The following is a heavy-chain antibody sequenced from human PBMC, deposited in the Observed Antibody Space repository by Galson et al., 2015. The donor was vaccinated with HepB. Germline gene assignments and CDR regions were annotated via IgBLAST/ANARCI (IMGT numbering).Heavy chain of an antibody. CDR1: GFTFSSYS. CDR2: ISSSSSYI. CDR3: ARDGGCYDSIDAFDI. Sequence: SLRLSCAASGFTFSSYSMNWVRQAPGKGLEWVSSISSSSSYIYYADSVKGRFTISRDNAKNSLYLQMNSLRAEDTAVYYCARDGGCYDSIDAFDIWGQGTMVTVSS. V-gene: IGHV3-21*01. J-gene: IGHJ3*02. D-gene: IGHD3-22*01.